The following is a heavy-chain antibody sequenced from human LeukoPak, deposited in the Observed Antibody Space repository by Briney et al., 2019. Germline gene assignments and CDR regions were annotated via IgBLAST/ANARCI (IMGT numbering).Heavy chain of an antibody. CDR3: ARLYCSSTSCPFDY. D-gene: IGHD2-2*01. Sequence: GGSVQMSCQGSGFNFTSYWIGWVRQLPGKGVEWMGIIYPGEYDTRYSPSFQGQVTISADKSISTAYLQWSSLKASDTAMYYCARLYCSSTSCPFDYWGQGTLVTVSS. J-gene: IGHJ4*02. CDR1: GFNFTSYW. V-gene: IGHV5-51*01. CDR2: IYPGEYDT.